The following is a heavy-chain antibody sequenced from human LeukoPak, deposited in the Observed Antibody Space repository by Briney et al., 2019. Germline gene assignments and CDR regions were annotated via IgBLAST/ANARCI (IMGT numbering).Heavy chain of an antibody. J-gene: IGHJ4*02. D-gene: IGHD5-18*01. CDR1: GGSISSGGYY. Sequence: SETLSLTCTVSGGSISSGGYYWSWIRQPPGKGLEWIGYIYNSGSTNYNPSLKGRVTISVDTSKNQFSLKLSSVTAADTAVYYCATVDTAMVTEGYWGQGTLVTVSS. V-gene: IGHV4-61*08. CDR2: IYNSGST. CDR3: ATVDTAMVTEGY.